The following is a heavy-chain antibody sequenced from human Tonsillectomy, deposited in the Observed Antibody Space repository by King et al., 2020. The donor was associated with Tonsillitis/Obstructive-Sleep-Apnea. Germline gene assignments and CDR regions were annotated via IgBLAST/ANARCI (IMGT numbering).Heavy chain of an antibody. V-gene: IGHV3-23*04. D-gene: IGHD5-12*01. CDR2: ISGSGGST. J-gene: IGHJ6*02. Sequence: VQLVESGGGLVQPGGSLRLSCAASGFTFTTYAMSWVRQAPGKGLEWVSAISGSGGSTYYADSVKGRFTISRDNSKNTLYLQMNSLRAEDTAVYYCAKGLSGYDYYYGMDVWSQGTTITVSS. CDR3: AKGLSGYDYYYGMDV. CDR1: GFTFTTYA.